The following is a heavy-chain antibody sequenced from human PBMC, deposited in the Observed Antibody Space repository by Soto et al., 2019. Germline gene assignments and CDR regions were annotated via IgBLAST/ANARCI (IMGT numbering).Heavy chain of an antibody. Sequence: GGSLRLSCAVSRFTFSTYAMSWVRQAPGKGLEWVSGISGGGGDTSYADSVRGRFTCSRDNSKNTLYLQMNSLRAEDTALYYCAKSLFGGPDIWGQGTMVTVSS. CDR2: ISGGGGDT. D-gene: IGHD2-15*01. V-gene: IGHV3-23*01. J-gene: IGHJ3*02. CDR1: RFTFSTYA. CDR3: AKSLFGGPDI.